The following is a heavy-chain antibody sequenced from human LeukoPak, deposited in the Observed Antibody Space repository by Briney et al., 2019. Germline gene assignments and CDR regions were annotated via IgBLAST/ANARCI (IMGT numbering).Heavy chain of an antibody. CDR1: EFTFVSYG. V-gene: IGHV3-74*01. D-gene: IGHD3-10*01. J-gene: IGHJ5*02. Sequence: GGSLRLSVQPLEFTFVSYGMHWFGQAPGRGLVGSYRVDVDGTTTNYADSVKGRFTISRDNAKNTLYLQMNSLRAEDTAVYFCARDVFPYYYASGETGNWFDPWGQGTLVTVSS. CDR2: VDVDGTTT. CDR3: ARDVFPYYYASGETGNWFDP.